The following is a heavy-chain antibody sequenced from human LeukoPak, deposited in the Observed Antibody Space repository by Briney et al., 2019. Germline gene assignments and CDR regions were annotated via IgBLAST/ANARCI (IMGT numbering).Heavy chain of an antibody. D-gene: IGHD3-3*01. CDR3: ARNSYYDFWSGYSIYYYYMDV. CDR1: GFTFSSYA. CDR2: ITSNGGST. Sequence: PGGSLRLSCAASGFTFSSYAMHWVRQAPGKGLEYVSTITSNGGSTYYANSVKGRFTISRDNSKNTLYLQMGSLRAEDMAVYYCARNSYYDFWSGYSIYYYYMDVWGKGTTVTVSS. V-gene: IGHV3-64*01. J-gene: IGHJ6*03.